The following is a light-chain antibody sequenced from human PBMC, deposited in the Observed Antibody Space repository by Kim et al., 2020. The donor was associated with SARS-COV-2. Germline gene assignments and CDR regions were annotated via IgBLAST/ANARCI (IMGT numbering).Light chain of an antibody. Sequence: GTSVTIYGTGTSRHVGGYNYVSWYQQHPRKAPKLMIYDGSKRPAGVSNRFSGSKSGNTASLTISGLQAEDEADYYCSSYTSSSTWVFGGGTQLTVL. CDR3: SSYTSSSTWV. J-gene: IGLJ3*02. V-gene: IGLV2-14*04. CDR1: SRHVGGYNY. CDR2: DGS.